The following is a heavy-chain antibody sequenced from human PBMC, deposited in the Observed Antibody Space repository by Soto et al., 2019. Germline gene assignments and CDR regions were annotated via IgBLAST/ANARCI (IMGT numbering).Heavy chain of an antibody. CDR1: GITFSTSA. CDR2: VVVGSGDT. V-gene: IGHV1-58*02. Sequence: SVKVSCKASGITFSTSAIQWVRQARGHRLEWIGWVVVGSGDTNYAQNFQQRVTITRDMSTSTAYMELRSLRSDDTAVYYCVRPDISSSWFGPWGQGNLVTVSS. D-gene: IGHD6-6*01. J-gene: IGHJ5*02. CDR3: VRPDISSSWFGP.